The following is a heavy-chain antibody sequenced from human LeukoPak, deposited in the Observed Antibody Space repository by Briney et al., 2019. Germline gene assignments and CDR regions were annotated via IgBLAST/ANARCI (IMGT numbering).Heavy chain of an antibody. CDR3: AKGGTYRDYFDY. CDR2: ISYDGSNK. CDR1: GFSFSNYG. V-gene: IGHV3-30*18. J-gene: IGHJ4*02. Sequence: GGSLRLSCAASGFSFSNYGIHWVRQAPGKGLEWVTVISYDGSNKYYADSVKGRFTISRDNSKNTLYPQMNSLRAEDTAVYYCAKGGTYRDYFDYWGQGTLVTVSS. D-gene: IGHD3-16*01.